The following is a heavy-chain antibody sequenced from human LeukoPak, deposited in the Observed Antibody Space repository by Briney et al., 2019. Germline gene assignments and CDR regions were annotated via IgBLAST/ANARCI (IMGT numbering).Heavy chain of an antibody. Sequence: GGSLRLSCTVSGFSFRENAMSWFRQAPARGREWVSSLRGNDDTLYAESVKGRFTLSRDESRNMVFLHLNNLSVDDSAVYYCTRASWISNADAVRWGQGTLVTVSS. J-gene: IGHJ4*02. CDR2: LRGNDDT. CDR3: TRASWISNADAVR. V-gene: IGHV3-23*01. D-gene: IGHD2-2*03. CDR1: GFSFRENA.